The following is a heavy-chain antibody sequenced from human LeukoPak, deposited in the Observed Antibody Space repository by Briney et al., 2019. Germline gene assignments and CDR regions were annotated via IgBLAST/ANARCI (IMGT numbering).Heavy chain of an antibody. CDR2: IYYSGST. V-gene: IGHV4-61*01. J-gene: IGHJ2*01. CDR3: ARIPYSSGWYIWYFDL. D-gene: IGHD6-19*01. Sequence: SETLSLTCTVSGGSVSSVSYYWNWIRHPPWKGLEWIGYIYYSGSTNYNPSLKSRVTISVDTSKNQFSLKLSSVTAADTAVYYCARIPYSSGWYIWYFDLWGRGTLVTVSS. CDR1: GGSVSSVSYY.